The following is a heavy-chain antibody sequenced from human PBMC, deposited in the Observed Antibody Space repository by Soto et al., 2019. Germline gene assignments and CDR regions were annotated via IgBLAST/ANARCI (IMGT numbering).Heavy chain of an antibody. Sequence: GGSLRLSCAASGFTFSSYSMNWVRQAPGKGLEWVSSISSSSSYIYYADSVKGQFTISRDNAKNSLYLQMNSLRAEDTAVYYCARQLVTYYGSMDVWGKGTTVTVSS. CDR3: ARQLVTYYGSMDV. CDR2: ISSSSSYI. J-gene: IGHJ6*03. D-gene: IGHD3-10*01. V-gene: IGHV3-21*01. CDR1: GFTFSSYS.